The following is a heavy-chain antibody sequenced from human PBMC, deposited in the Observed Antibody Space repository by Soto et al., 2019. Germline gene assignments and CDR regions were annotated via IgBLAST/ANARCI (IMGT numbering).Heavy chain of an antibody. CDR1: GDSLSSGGHY. D-gene: IGHD3-9*01. CDR2: IYDSVNT. Sequence: SSETLSLTCTVSGDSLSSGGHYWSWIRQHPGKGLEWIGHIYDSVNTYYSPSLRSRVTISADMSKNQFSLNLRSVTAADTAAYYCARVDHRGYFAILTDYWGQGTLVTVSS. J-gene: IGHJ4*02. CDR3: ARVDHRGYFAILTDY. V-gene: IGHV4-31*03.